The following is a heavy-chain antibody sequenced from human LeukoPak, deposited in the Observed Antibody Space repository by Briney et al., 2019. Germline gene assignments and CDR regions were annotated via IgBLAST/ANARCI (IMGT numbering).Heavy chain of an antibody. Sequence: GGSLRLSCAASGFTFNSYWMHWVRQAPGKGLVWVSRIKSDGSFTDYADAVKGRFTISRDNAKNTLYLQMNSLRAEDSAVYYCVKDRTTVTLFDYWGQGALVTVSS. CDR1: GFTFNSYW. CDR3: VKDRTTVTLFDY. CDR2: IKSDGSFT. J-gene: IGHJ4*02. V-gene: IGHV3-74*01. D-gene: IGHD4-17*01.